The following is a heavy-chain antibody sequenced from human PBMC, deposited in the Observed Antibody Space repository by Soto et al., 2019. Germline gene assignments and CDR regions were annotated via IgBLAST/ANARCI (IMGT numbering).Heavy chain of an antibody. CDR2: IYYSGST. J-gene: IGHJ4*02. D-gene: IGHD1-1*01. V-gene: IGHV4-39*03. CDR3: TTGFTFSKDY. Sequence: KPSETLSLTCTVSGGSISSSSYYWGWIRQPPGKELEWIGSIYYSGSTYYNPSLKSRVTISVDTSKNQFSLKLSSVTAADTAVYYCTTGFTFSKDYWGQGALVTVSS. CDR1: GGSISSSSYY.